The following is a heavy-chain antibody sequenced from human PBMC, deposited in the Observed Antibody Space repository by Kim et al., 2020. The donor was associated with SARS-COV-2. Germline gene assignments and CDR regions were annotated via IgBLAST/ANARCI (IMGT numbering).Heavy chain of an antibody. CDR2: GSYK. D-gene: IGHD3-16*01. V-gene: IGHV3-7*01. Sequence: GSYKFYGDSVRGRFTISRDNAKNSRYLQMKNLRAEDTAVYYCVKGGGTLDDWGQGTLVTVSS. J-gene: IGHJ4*02. CDR3: VKGGGTLDD.